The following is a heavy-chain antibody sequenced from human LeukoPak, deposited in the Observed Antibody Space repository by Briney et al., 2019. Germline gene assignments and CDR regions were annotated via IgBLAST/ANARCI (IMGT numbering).Heavy chain of an antibody. CDR1: GFTFSTYD. J-gene: IGHJ5*02. D-gene: IGHD2-2*03. CDR3: AAGYCSGTNCGFNN. CDR2: ISRSGGVHT. V-gene: IGHV3-23*01. Sequence: GGSLILSCAASGFTFSTYDMSWVRQAPGKGLECVSTISRSGGVHTHYADSVKGRFTISRDNSKNTLYLQMNSLRAEDTAVYYCAAGYCSGTNCGFNNWGQGTLVTVSS.